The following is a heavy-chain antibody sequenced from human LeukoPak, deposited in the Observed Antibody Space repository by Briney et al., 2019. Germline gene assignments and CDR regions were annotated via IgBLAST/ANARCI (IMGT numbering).Heavy chain of an antibody. CDR3: ARTPLYYYGSGELDN. CDR1: GGSISSYH. J-gene: IGHJ4*02. CDR2: ISYTGST. D-gene: IGHD3-10*01. V-gene: IGHV4-59*01. Sequence: SETLSLTCTVSGGSISSYHWTWIRQPPGKGLEWIGQISYTGSTNYNPSLKSRVTISEDTSKNQFSLKLTSVTAADTAVYYCARTPLYYYGSGELDNWGQGTLVTVSS.